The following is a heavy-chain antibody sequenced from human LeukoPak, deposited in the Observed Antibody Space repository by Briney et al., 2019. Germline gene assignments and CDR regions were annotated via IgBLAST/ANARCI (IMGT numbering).Heavy chain of an antibody. Sequence: PETLSLTCAIYGGSFSHDYWSWIRQPPGKGLERVGEIHPSGSTSFNPSLESRVSISKDTSKNQFSLKLTSVPAADTAVYDCSGGSDESKTGDYWGQGTLVTVSS. D-gene: IGHD6-25*01. CDR1: GGSFSHDY. V-gene: IGHV4-34*01. J-gene: IGHJ4*02. CDR2: IHPSGST. CDR3: SGGSDESKTGDY.